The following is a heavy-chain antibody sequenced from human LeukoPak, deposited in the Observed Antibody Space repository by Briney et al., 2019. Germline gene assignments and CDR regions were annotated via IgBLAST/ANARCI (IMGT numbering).Heavy chain of an antibody. CDR1: GFTFSSYA. Sequence: GGSLRLSCAASGFTFSSYAMHWVRQAPGKGLEWVPYISISGSTIHYADSVKGRFTISRNNAKNALYLQMNSLRAEDMAVYYCARDRPRVGLDYWGQGTLVTVSS. CDR3: ARDRPRVGLDY. V-gene: IGHV3-48*03. D-gene: IGHD2-2*01. J-gene: IGHJ4*02. CDR2: ISISGSTI.